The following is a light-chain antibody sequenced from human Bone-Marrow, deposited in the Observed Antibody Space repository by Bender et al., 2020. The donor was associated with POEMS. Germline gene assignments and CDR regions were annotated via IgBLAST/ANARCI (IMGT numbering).Light chain of an antibody. CDR2: EVT. CDR3: CSYAGSYSGV. CDR1: SSDIGGYDL. J-gene: IGLJ3*02. V-gene: IGLV2-23*02. Sequence: QSVLTQPASVSGSPGQSITIPCTGTSSDIGGYDLVSWYQQHPGKAPKLIIYEVTERPSGVSNRFSGSKSGNTASLTISGLRADDEAEYYCCSYAGSYSGVFGGGTKLTVL.